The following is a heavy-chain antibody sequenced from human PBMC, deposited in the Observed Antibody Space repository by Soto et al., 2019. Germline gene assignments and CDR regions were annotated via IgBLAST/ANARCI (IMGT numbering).Heavy chain of an antibody. J-gene: IGHJ6*02. CDR2: ISSSSSYT. D-gene: IGHD3-22*01. Sequence: GGSLRLSCAASGFTFSDYYMSWIRQAPGKGLEWVSYISSSSSYTNYADSVKGRFTISRDNAKNSLYLQMNSLRAEDTAVYYCARDLSYDSSGYYFNSGMDVWGQGTTVTVSS. CDR3: ARDLSYDSSGYYFNSGMDV. CDR1: GFTFSDYY. V-gene: IGHV3-11*06.